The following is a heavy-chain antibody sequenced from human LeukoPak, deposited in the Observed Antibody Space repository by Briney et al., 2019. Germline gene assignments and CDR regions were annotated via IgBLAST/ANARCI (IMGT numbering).Heavy chain of an antibody. CDR3: ARERRSSSPGEQQLVRAFDI. V-gene: IGHV7-4-1*02. D-gene: IGHD6-13*01. CDR2: INTNTGNP. Sequence: ASVKVSCKASGHTFTNYAMNWVRQAPGQGLEWMGWINTNTGNPTYAQGSTGRFVFSLDTSVSTAYLQISSLKAEDTAMYYCARERRSSSPGEQQLVRAFDIWGQGTMVTVSS. J-gene: IGHJ3*02. CDR1: GHTFTNYA.